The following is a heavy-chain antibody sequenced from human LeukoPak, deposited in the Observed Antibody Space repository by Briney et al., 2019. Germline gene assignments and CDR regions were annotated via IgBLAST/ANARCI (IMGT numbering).Heavy chain of an antibody. CDR3: ARGDSYYLSPDH. CDR2: ISGSASRT. V-gene: IGHV3-23*01. CDR1: GFTFSSYA. D-gene: IGHD3-22*01. J-gene: IGHJ4*02. Sequence: GGSLRLSCAASGFTFSSYAMSWVRQAPGKGLEWVSGISGSASRTYYADSVKGRFTISRDISKNTLFLQMNSLRADDTAVYYCARGDSYYLSPDHWGQGTLVTVSS.